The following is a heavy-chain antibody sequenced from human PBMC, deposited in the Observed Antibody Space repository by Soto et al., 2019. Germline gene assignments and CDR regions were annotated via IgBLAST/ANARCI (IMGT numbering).Heavy chain of an antibody. J-gene: IGHJ6*03. V-gene: IGHV4-34*01. CDR1: GGSLSDYF. D-gene: IGHD2-21*01. CDR2: INHLGSI. CDR3: ARGGISHWAYFYYMDV. Sequence: SETLSLTCVVSGGSLSDYFWSWIRQPPGMALEWIGEINHLGSITYNPSPKSRVTMSVDTSKNQFSLTLNSVTAADTATYYCARGGISHWAYFYYMDVWDRGTTVTVSS.